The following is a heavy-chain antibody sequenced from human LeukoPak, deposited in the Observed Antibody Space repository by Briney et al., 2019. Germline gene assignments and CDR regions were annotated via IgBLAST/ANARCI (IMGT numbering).Heavy chain of an antibody. CDR2: ISWDGGST. D-gene: IGHD6-13*01. J-gene: IGHJ4*02. CDR1: GFTFDDYT. Sequence: GGSLGLSCAASGFTFDDYTMHWVRQPPGKGLEWVSLISWDGGSTYYADSVKGRFTISRDNSKNSLYLQMNSLRTEDTALYYCAKDRGYLSWGQGTLVTVSS. CDR3: AKDRGYLS. V-gene: IGHV3-43*01.